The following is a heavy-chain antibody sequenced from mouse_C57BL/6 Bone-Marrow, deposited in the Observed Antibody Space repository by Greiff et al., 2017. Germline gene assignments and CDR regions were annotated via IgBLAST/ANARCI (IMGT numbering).Heavy chain of an antibody. CDR2: IYPGDGDT. CDR1: GYAFSSSW. D-gene: IGHD1-1*01. V-gene: IGHV1-82*01. J-gene: IGHJ3*01. Sequence: QVQLKESGPELVKPGASVKISCKASGYAFSSSWMNWVNQRPGKGLEWIGRIYPGDGDTNYNGKFKGKATLTADKSSSTAYMQLSSLTSEDSAVYFCAREGYGSSPSFAYWGQGTLVTVSA. CDR3: AREGYGSSPSFAY.